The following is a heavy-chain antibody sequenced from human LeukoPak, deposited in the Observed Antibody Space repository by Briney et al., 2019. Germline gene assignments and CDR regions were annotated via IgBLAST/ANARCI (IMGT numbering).Heavy chain of an antibody. CDR1: GFSVSSNY. CDR2: FYSGGST. V-gene: IGHV3-53*01. Sequence: PGGSLRLSCAASGFSVSSNYMTWVRQAPGKGLEWVSTFYSGGSTYYADSVKGRFTISGDSSKNTLYLEMNSLRAEDTAVYYCTRIAATGGLDYWGQGTLVTVSS. J-gene: IGHJ4*02. CDR3: TRIAATGGLDY. D-gene: IGHD6-13*01.